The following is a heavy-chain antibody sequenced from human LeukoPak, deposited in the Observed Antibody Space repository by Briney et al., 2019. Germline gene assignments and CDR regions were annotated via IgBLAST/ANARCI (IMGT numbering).Heavy chain of an antibody. D-gene: IGHD1-20*01. CDR1: GGSISNFH. CDR2: IYSSGST. V-gene: IGHV4-4*07. CDR3: AGSNVGITGTYFDY. Sequence: PSETLSLTCTVSGGSISNFHWTWIRQPAGERLEVIGRIYSSGSTNYNPSLKSRVTTSVDKSKNQFSLKLSSVTAADTAVYYCAGSNVGITGTYFDYWGQGTRVTVSS. J-gene: IGHJ4*02.